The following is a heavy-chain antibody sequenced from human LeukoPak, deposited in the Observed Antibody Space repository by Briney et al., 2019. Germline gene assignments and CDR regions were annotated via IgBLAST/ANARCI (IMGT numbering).Heavy chain of an antibody. D-gene: IGHD6-13*01. CDR1: GFTFSSDA. J-gene: IGHJ5*02. CDR2: ISYDGNEK. CDR3: ARGDRGTAAGNNWFNP. V-gene: IGHV3-30-3*01. Sequence: GRTLRLSCVAPGFTFSSDAMHWVRQTPGKGLEWVAVISYDGNEKYQVDSVKGRFTISRDNSKNTLYLQMNSLRVEDTAVYYCARGDRGTAAGNNWFNPWGQGTLVTVSS.